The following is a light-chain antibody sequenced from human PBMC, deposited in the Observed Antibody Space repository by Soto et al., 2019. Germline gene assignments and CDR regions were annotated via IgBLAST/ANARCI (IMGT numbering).Light chain of an antibody. Sequence: IQLTQSPSSLSASVGDRVTISCRASQGINTFLAWYQLKPGKPPKLLIYAASTLQSGVPSRFSGSGSGTDFTLTISSLQPEDFATYYCQQLESYPPTFGGGTKVAIK. CDR2: AAS. J-gene: IGKJ4*02. V-gene: IGKV1-9*01. CDR1: QGINTF. CDR3: QQLESYPPT.